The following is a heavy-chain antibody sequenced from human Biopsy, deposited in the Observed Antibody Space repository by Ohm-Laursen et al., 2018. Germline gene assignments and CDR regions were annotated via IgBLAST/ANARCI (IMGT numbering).Heavy chain of an antibody. CDR3: ARERDP. V-gene: IGHV1-2*02. CDR1: GYTFTDYY. J-gene: IGHJ5*02. Sequence: ASVKVPCKASGYTFTDYYVHWVRQASGHGLEWMGWIDTINGGARYAQKFQGRVTMTRDTSISTAYMELSRLTSDDTAVYYCARERDPWGQGTLVTVSS. CDR2: IDTINGGA.